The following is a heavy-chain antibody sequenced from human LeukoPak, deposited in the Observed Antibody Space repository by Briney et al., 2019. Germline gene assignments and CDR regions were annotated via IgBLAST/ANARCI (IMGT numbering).Heavy chain of an antibody. CDR2: IYSSGST. Sequence: SETLPLTCTVSGGSISSYYWSWTRQPAGKGLEWIGRIYSSGSTNYNPSLKSRLTMSVDTSKNQFSLKLSSVTAADTAIYYCARGNSSSWPLDYWGQGTLVTVSS. D-gene: IGHD6-13*01. CDR1: GGSISSYY. V-gene: IGHV4-4*07. J-gene: IGHJ4*02. CDR3: ARGNSSSWPLDY.